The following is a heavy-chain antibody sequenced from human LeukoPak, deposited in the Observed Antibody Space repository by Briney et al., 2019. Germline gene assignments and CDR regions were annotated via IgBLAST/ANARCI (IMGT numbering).Heavy chain of an antibody. V-gene: IGHV3-33*01. CDR3: ARDFELSH. CDR1: GFTFSSYG. CDR2: IWYDGSSK. Sequence: GGSLRLSCAASGFTFSSYGMHWVRQAPGKGQEWVALIWYDGSSKHYADSVRGRFTISRDNSKNTLYLQMNSLRAEDTAVYYCARDFELSHWGQGTLVTVSS. D-gene: IGHD3-16*02. J-gene: IGHJ4*02.